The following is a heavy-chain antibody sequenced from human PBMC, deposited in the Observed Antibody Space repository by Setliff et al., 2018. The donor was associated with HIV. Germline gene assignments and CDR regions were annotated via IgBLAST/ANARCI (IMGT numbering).Heavy chain of an antibody. CDR3: ARRGRFTGGYSYGSDYFEY. V-gene: IGHV1-3*01. D-gene: IGHD5-18*01. J-gene: IGHJ4*02. CDR2: INAGNGNT. Sequence: ASVKVSCKASGYSFSNDASHWLRQAPGQRLEWMGWINAGNGNTKNSQKFQGRLTITRDTSASTNYRELNSLRSEDRAMYHCARRGRFTGGYSYGSDYFEYWGQGTLVTVSS. CDR1: GYSFSNDA.